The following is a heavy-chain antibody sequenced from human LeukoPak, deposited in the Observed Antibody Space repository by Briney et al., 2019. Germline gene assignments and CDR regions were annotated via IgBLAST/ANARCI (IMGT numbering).Heavy chain of an antibody. CDR2: ISSSGSTI. CDR3: ARGARSSWYGDFDY. V-gene: IGHV3-48*03. Sequence: GGSLGLSCAASGFTFSSYEMNWVRQAPGKGLEWVSYISSSGSTIYYADSVKGRFTISRGNAKNSLYLQMNSLRAEDTAVYYCARGARSSWYGDFDYWGQGTLVTVSS. J-gene: IGHJ4*02. CDR1: GFTFSSYE. D-gene: IGHD6-13*01.